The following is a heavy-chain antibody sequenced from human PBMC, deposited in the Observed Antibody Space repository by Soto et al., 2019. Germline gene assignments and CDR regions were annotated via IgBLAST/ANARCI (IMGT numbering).Heavy chain of an antibody. CDR1: GYTFTHYF. V-gene: IGHV1-2*02. Sequence: QVRLVQSGPEVRRPGASVTVSCKASGYTFTHYFIHWVRRAPGQGLEWMGYINPKSGDTHYSQTFRGRVFMTVDTSTETASVGLSSLKSDDTAVYFCARVPGHKNSRGDFWGQGTPITVSS. CDR3: ARVPGHKNSRGDF. J-gene: IGHJ4*02. D-gene: IGHD3-10*01. CDR2: INPKSGDT.